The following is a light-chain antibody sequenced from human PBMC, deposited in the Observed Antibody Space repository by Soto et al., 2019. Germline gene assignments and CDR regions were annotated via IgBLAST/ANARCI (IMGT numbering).Light chain of an antibody. CDR2: EVT. CDR1: TIDVGAYNY. J-gene: IGLJ2*01. V-gene: IGLV2-8*01. CDR3: SSYAGTNNYVV. Sequence: QSALTQPPSASGSPGQSVTISCTGTTIDVGAYNYVSWYQQHPGKAPKLIIYEVTKRPSGVPDRFSGSKSGNTASLTVSGLQAEDEADYYCSSYAGTNNYVVFGGGTKLTVL.